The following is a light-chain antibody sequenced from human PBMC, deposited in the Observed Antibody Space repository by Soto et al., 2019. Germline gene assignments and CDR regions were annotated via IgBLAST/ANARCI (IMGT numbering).Light chain of an antibody. V-gene: IGKV3-20*01. CDR3: QQFGRSPIT. Sequence: EIVLTQSPGTLSLSPGERATLSCRASQSASSNLAWYQQKPGQAPRLLIYGASSRATGIPDRFSGSGSGTDFTLTISRVDPEDFAVYYWQQFGRSPITFGQGTRLEI. CDR2: GAS. J-gene: IGKJ5*01. CDR1: QSASSN.